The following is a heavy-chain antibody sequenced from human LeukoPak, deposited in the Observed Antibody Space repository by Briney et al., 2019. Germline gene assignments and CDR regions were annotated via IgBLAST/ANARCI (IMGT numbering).Heavy chain of an antibody. V-gene: IGHV3-23*01. CDR2: ISYSGANS. J-gene: IGHJ3*01. CDR1: GINFADYA. Sequence: GGSLRLSCVVSGINFADYAMHWVRQPPGEGLEWVSLISYSGANSYYTDSVRGRFTISRDNSKDTLFLQMNSLRAEDTAIYYCARDMQLSTWGLGTMVTVSS. D-gene: IGHD3-16*02. CDR3: ARDMQLST.